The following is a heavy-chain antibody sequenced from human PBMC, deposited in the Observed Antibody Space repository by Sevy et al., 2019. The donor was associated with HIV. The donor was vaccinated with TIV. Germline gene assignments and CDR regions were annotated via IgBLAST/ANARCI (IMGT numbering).Heavy chain of an antibody. CDR3: ARRTAETTTSGWFDP. V-gene: IGHV4-39*01. CDR1: GASIDSSSYY. Sequence: SETLSLTCTVSGASIDSSSYYWGWIRQPPGKGLEWIGTIYYTGKTYYVPSLKSRVTISADRSNNQFSLRLRSVTAADTAVYYCARRTAETTTSGWFDPWGQGTLVTVSS. J-gene: IGHJ5*02. CDR2: IYYTGKT. D-gene: IGHD4-17*01.